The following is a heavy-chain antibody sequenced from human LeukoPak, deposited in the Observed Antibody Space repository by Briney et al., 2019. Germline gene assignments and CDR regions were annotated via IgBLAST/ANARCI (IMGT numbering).Heavy chain of an antibody. D-gene: IGHD2-2*01. V-gene: IGHV1-18*01. Sequence: ASVKVSCKALGYTFTSYGISGVRQAPGQGLEWMGWISAYNGNTNYAQKLQGRVTMTTDTSTSTAYMELRSLRSDDTAVYYCARESEDIVVVPAASAFDPWGQGTLVTVSS. CDR3: ARESEDIVVVPAASAFDP. CDR1: GYTFTSYG. J-gene: IGHJ5*02. CDR2: ISAYNGNT.